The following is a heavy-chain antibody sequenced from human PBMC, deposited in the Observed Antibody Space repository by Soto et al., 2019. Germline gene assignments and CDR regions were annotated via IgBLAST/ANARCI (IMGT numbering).Heavy chain of an antibody. CDR1: GGGTLSNDA. CDR2: ISPFFGTT. D-gene: IGHD2-21*02. J-gene: IGHJ4*02. V-gene: IGHV1-69*01. Sequence: QVHLVQSGADGRKSGSSVMVSCTASGGGTLSNDAISWVRQAPGQGLEWLGRISPFFGTTDYSQSFQGRLTMTPDASTGTVYMDLRSLKSDDTAVYYCVRELVTETTWGTFDSWGQGTLVTVSS. CDR3: VRELVTETTWGTFDS.